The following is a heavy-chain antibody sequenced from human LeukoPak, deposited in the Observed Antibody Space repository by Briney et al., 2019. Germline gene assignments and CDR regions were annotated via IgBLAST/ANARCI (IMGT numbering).Heavy chain of an antibody. Sequence: PGGSLRLSCAASGFTFSSYAMSWVRQAPGKGLEWVSAISGSGGNTFYADSVKGRFTISRDNSKNTLYLQMNSLRAEGTAVYYCAKEYYYCSSISCSNFDYWGQGTLVTVSS. D-gene: IGHD2-2*01. CDR1: GFTFSSYA. CDR2: ISGSGGNT. V-gene: IGHV3-23*01. CDR3: AKEYYYCSSISCSNFDY. J-gene: IGHJ4*02.